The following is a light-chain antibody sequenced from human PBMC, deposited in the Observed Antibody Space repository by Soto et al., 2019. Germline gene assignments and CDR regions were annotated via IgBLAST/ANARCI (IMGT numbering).Light chain of an antibody. CDR1: SGDLGEFSYSSIY. CDR3: SSYRGSTTLV. J-gene: IGLJ1*01. CDR2: ELH. V-gene: IGLV2-14*01. Sequence: QSALTQPASASGSPGQSITISCSGSSGDLGEFSYSSIYISRYQPHTATALKLVISELHTRPSAVSPRFSGSRSDNTPPLTIFRFQDEDESYYYCSSYRGSTTLVFGTGTKVTVL.